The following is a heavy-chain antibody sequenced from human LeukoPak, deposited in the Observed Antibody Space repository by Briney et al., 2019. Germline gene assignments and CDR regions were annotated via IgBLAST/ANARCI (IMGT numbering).Heavy chain of an antibody. Sequence: GGSLRLSCAASGFSFSSYEMNWVRQAPGKGLEWVSYIGSTTNSIYYADSVKGRFTISRDNAKKSLHLQMNSLRAEDTAVYYCARGPYNWNLSYYFDYWGRGTLVTVSS. CDR1: GFSFSSYE. D-gene: IGHD1-7*01. CDR3: ARGPYNWNLSYYFDY. CDR2: IGSTTNSI. V-gene: IGHV3-48*03. J-gene: IGHJ4*02.